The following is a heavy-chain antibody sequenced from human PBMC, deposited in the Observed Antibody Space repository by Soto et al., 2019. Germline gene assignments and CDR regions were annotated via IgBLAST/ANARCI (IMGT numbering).Heavy chain of an antibody. D-gene: IGHD2-15*01. CDR1: GGSISSSSYY. Sequence: SETLSLTCTVSGGSISSSSYYWGWIRQPPGKGLEWIGSIYYSGSTYYNPSLKSRVTISVDTSKNQFSLKLSSVTAADTAVYYCARQDRGYCSGGSCSLLYYYYGMDVWGQGTTVTVSS. CDR3: ARQDRGYCSGGSCSLLYYYYGMDV. V-gene: IGHV4-39*01. CDR2: IYYSGST. J-gene: IGHJ6*02.